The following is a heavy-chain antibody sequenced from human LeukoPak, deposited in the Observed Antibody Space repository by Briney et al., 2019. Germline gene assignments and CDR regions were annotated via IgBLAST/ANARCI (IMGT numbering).Heavy chain of an antibody. Sequence: ASVKVSCKASGYTFTDYYMHWVRQAPGQGLEWMGWINPNSGGTNYAQKFQGRVTMTRDTSISTAYMEVSRLRSDDTAVYYCARGPLLEEYNYGSRIGWFDPWGQGTLVTVSS. V-gene: IGHV1-2*02. J-gene: IGHJ5*02. CDR1: GYTFTDYY. CDR3: ARGPLLEEYNYGSRIGWFDP. CDR2: INPNSGGT. D-gene: IGHD1-1*01.